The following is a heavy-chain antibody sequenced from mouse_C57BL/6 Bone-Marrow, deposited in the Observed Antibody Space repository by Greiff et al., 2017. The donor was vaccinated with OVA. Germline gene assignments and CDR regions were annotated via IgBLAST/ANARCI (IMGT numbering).Heavy chain of an antibody. D-gene: IGHD1-1*01. CDR3: ARETYGSSYFYWYFDV. CDR2: INPNYGTT. Sequence: VQLQQSGPELVKPGASVKISCKASGYSFTDYNMNWVKQSNGKSLEWIGVINPNYGTTSYNQKFKGKATLTVDQSSSTAYMQLNSLTSEDSAVYYCARETYGSSYFYWYFDVWGTGTTVTVSS. V-gene: IGHV1-39*01. CDR1: GYSFTDYN. J-gene: IGHJ1*03.